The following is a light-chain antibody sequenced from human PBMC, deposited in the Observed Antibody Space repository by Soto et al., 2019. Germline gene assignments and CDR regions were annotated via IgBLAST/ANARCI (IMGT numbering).Light chain of an antibody. CDR3: QQYNTDQLT. J-gene: IGKJ4*01. Sequence: IQMTQSPSTLSASVGDRVTITCRASQSISTWLAWYQQKPGKAPRLLIYKASNLEGGVPSRFSGSGSGTEFTITISSLQPDDFATYYCQQYNTDQLTFGGGTKVDIK. V-gene: IGKV1-5*03. CDR2: KAS. CDR1: QSISTW.